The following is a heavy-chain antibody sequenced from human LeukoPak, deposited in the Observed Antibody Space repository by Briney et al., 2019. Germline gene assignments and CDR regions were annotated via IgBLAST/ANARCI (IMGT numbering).Heavy chain of an antibody. CDR1: GGSISSSNW. D-gene: IGHD3-3*01. CDR3: ARDPLRGIFGVVSPSDGMDV. J-gene: IGHJ6*02. CDR2: IYHSGST. Sequence: ASETLSLTCAVSGGSISSSNWWSWVRQPPGKGLGWIGEIYHSGSTNYNPSLKSRVTISVDKSKNQFSLKLSSVTAADTAVYYCARDPLRGIFGVVSPSDGMDVWGQGTTVTVSS. V-gene: IGHV4-4*02.